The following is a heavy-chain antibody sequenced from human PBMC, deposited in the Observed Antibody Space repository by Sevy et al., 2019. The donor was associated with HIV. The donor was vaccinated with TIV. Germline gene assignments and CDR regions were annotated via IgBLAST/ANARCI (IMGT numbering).Heavy chain of an antibody. V-gene: IGHV3-33*01. J-gene: IGHJ4*02. CDR1: GFTFSNYA. CDR3: ARGGYYYDSAAYYALDS. CDR2: IWSDGAYQ. D-gene: IGHD3-22*01. Sequence: GGSLRLSCAATGFTFSNYAMHWVRQAPGKGMEWVAIIWSDGAYQYHGDSVKGRFTISRDNSKNTLDLQMNNVRVEDTAVYYCARGGYYYDSAAYYALDSWGQGTLVTVSS.